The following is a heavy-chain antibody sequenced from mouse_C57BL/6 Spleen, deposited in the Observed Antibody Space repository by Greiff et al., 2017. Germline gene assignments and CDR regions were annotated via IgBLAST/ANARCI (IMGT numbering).Heavy chain of an antibody. Sequence: VQLQQPGAELVMPGASVKMSCKASGYTFTSYWMHWVKQRPGQGLEWIGEIDPSDSYTNYNQQFKGKSTLTVDKSSSTAYMQLSSLTSEDSAVYYCARGTKGYAMDYWGQGTSVTVSS. J-gene: IGHJ4*01. V-gene: IGHV1-69*01. CDR1: GYTFTSYW. D-gene: IGHD1-3*01. CDR2: IDPSDSYT. CDR3: ARGTKGYAMDY.